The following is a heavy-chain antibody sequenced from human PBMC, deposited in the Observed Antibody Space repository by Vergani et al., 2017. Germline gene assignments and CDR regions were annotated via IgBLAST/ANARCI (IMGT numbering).Heavy chain of an antibody. Sequence: QVRLQESGPGLVKPSETLSLTCSVSGGSMSGYYWSWIRQPPGKELEWIGEINHSGSTNYNPSLKSRVTISVDTSKNQFSLKLSSVTAADTAVYYCASLSGVYDYVWGSYRYYFDHWGQGTLVTVSS. D-gene: IGHD3-16*02. CDR2: INHSGST. CDR1: GGSMSGYY. J-gene: IGHJ4*02. CDR3: ASLSGVYDYVWGSYRYYFDH. V-gene: IGHV4-4*08.